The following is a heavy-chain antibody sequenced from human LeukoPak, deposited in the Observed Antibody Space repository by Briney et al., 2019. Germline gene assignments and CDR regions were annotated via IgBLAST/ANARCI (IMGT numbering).Heavy chain of an antibody. CDR3: AKDAALGGGSTWDN. D-gene: IGHD4-23*01. CDR1: GFTFSSYA. CDR2: ISGSGGST. Sequence: YPGGSLRLSCAASGFTFSSYAMSWVRQAPGKGLEWVSAISGSGGSTYYADSVKGRFTISRDNSKNTLSLQMNSLRGEDTALYYCAKDAALGGGSTWDNWGQGTLVTVSS. V-gene: IGHV3-23*01. J-gene: IGHJ4*02.